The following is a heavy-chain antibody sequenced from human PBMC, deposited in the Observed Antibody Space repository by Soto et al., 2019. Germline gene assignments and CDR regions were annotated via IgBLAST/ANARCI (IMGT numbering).Heavy chain of an antibody. D-gene: IGHD3-16*01. Sequence: QVQLVQSGDEVKKPGASVKVSCKASGYIFVNYGIAWVRQAPGQGLEWMGWISPYTGNTHSATKVQGRLTMTTDTSTRTGYMELASLTSDDTAVYYCVMVDNYVTPTPQDVWGQGTTVTVSS. CDR3: VMVDNYVTPTPQDV. V-gene: IGHV1-18*01. CDR1: GYIFVNYG. CDR2: ISPYTGNT. J-gene: IGHJ6*02.